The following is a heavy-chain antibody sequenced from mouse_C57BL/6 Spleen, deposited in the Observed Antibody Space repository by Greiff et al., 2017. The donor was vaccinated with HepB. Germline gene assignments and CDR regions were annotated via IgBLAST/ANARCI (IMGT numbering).Heavy chain of an antibody. Sequence: VQLQQSGTELVKPGASVKLSCKASGYTFTSYWMHWVKQRPGQGLEWIGNINPSNGGTNYNEKFKSKATLTVDKSSSTAYMQLSSLTSEDSAVYYCARGTIVTSYYFDYWGQGTTLTVSS. V-gene: IGHV1-53*01. CDR3: ARGTIVTSYYFDY. CDR2: INPSNGGT. CDR1: GYTFTSYW. D-gene: IGHD2-5*01. J-gene: IGHJ2*01.